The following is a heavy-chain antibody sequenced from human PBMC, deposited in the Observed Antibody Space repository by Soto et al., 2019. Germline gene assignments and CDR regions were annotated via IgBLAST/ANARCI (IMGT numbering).Heavy chain of an antibody. V-gene: IGHV3-23*01. D-gene: IGHD2-2*01. CDR2: ISGGGDAA. CDR3: ARKILGSTSRPNYWYFDL. CDR1: GFTFINYA. J-gene: IGHJ2*01. Sequence: ESGGALVQPGGSLRLSCAGSGFTFINYAMNWVRQAPGKGLEWVSSISGGGDAAFFPDSVRGRFTISRDNSKNTVTLQMNSLGVDDTAVYYCARKILGSTSRPNYWYFDLWGRGTLVTVSS.